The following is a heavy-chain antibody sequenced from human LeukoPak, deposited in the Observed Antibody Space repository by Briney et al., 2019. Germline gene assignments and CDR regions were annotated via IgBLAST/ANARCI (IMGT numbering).Heavy chain of an antibody. CDR1: GFTFSSYW. Sequence: SGGSLRLSCAASGFTFSSYWMSWVRQAPGKGLEWVANIKQDGSEKYYVDSVKGRFTISRDNAKNSLYLQMNSLRAEDTAVYYCAGPYGGKRNDYWGQGTLVTVSS. D-gene: IGHD4-23*01. CDR2: IKQDGSEK. V-gene: IGHV3-7*01. J-gene: IGHJ4*02. CDR3: AGPYGGKRNDY.